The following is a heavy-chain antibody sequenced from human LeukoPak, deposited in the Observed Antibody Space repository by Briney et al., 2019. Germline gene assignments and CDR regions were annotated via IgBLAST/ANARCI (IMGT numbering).Heavy chain of an antibody. CDR3: ARGSSIFGVVTADFDY. CDR2: ISAYNGNT. D-gene: IGHD3-3*01. CDR1: GYTFTGYY. J-gene: IGHJ4*02. Sequence: AASVKVSCKASGYTFTGYYMHWVRQAPGQGLEWMGWISAYNGNTNYAQKLQGGVTMTTDTSTSTAYMELRSLRSDDTAVYYCARGSSIFGVVTADFDYWGQGTLVTVSS. V-gene: IGHV1-18*04.